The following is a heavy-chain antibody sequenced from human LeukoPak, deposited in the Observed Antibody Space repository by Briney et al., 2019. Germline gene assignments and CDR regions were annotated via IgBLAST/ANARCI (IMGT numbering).Heavy chain of an antibody. J-gene: IGHJ4*02. CDR1: GGSISTYY. CDR3: ARGYYFDY. V-gene: IGHV4-59*01. CDR2: IHYTGST. Sequence: PSETLSLTCTVSGGSISTYYWSWIRQPPGKGLEWIGYIHYTGSTDYNPSLKSRVTISVDTSTNQFSLNLSSVTAADTAVYYCARGYYFDYWGQGTLVTVSS.